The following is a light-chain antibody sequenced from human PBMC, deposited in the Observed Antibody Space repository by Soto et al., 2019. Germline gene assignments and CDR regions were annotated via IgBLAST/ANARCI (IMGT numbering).Light chain of an antibody. V-gene: IGKV1-39*01. CDR1: QSISTY. Sequence: DYQMTQSPSSLSASVGDRVTITCQASQSISTYLNWYQQRPGKAPKLLVYAASSLQSGVPSRFSGSASGTDFTLTISSLQPEDFATYYCQQTYSAPWTFGQGTTVEIK. J-gene: IGKJ1*01. CDR2: AAS. CDR3: QQTYSAPWT.